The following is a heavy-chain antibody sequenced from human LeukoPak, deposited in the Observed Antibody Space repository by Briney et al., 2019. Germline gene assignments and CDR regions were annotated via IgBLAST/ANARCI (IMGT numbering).Heavy chain of an antibody. Sequence: GGSPRLSCAASGFTFSTYYMNWVRQTPGKGLEWVSCISPSSSTIYYVDSVKGRFTISRDNAKKSLYLQMNSLRDEDTAVYYCARIIVGSTSRAFDVWGQGPMVTVSS. CDR3: ARIIVGSTSRAFDV. D-gene: IGHD1-26*01. CDR1: GFTFSTYY. V-gene: IGHV3-48*02. J-gene: IGHJ3*01. CDR2: ISPSSSTI.